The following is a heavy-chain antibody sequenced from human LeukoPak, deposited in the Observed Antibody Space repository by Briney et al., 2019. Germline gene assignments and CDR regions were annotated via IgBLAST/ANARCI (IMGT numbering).Heavy chain of an antibody. D-gene: IGHD3-22*01. Sequence: GGSLRLSCAASGFTFSSYWMHWVRQAPGKGLVWVSCINSDGSSTRYADSVKGRFTISRDNAKNTLYLQMNSLRAEDTAVYYCARSHYYDSSGYYYYYYGMDVWGQGTTVTVSS. CDR2: INSDGSST. CDR3: ARSHYYDSSGYYYYYYGMDV. CDR1: GFTFSSYW. J-gene: IGHJ6*02. V-gene: IGHV3-74*01.